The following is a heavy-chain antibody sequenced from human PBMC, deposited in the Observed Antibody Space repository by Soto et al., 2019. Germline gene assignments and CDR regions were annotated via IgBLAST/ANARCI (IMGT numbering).Heavy chain of an antibody. CDR3: ARSRYSGSYFFDY. Sequence: SETLSLTCTVSVGSISSGDYYWSWIRQPPGKGLEWIAYIHNSVSTHYNPSLKSRVTISVDTSKNQFSLKLSSVTAADTAVYYCARSRYSGSYFFDYWGQGILVTVSS. J-gene: IGHJ4*02. CDR2: IHNSVST. CDR1: VGSISSGDYY. V-gene: IGHV4-30-4*01. D-gene: IGHD1-26*01.